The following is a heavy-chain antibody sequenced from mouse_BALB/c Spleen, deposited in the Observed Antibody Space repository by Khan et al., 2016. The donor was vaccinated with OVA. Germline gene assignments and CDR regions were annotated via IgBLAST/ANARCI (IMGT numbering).Heavy chain of an antibody. CDR3: ARIKKILATYSDY. V-gene: IGHV1S81*02. J-gene: IGHJ2*01. CDR2: TNPTNGRT. CDR1: GYTFTSYW. Sequence: VQLQQSGAELVKAGASVKMSCKASGYTFTSYWMHWVKQRLGQGLEWFAETNPTNGRTYYNEKFKSKATLTVDKSSSTAYMLLSGLTFEDSAVSYWARIKKILATYSDYWGQGTTLTVSS. D-gene: IGHD1-1*01.